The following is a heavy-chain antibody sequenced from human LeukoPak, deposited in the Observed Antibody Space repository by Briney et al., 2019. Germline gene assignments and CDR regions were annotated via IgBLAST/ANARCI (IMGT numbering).Heavy chain of an antibody. D-gene: IGHD1-26*01. J-gene: IGHJ4*02. Sequence: PSETLSLTCTVSGGSFNNYYWTWIRQPAGKGLVWIGRIYTTGSTNYNPSLKRRVTMSVDTSKNQFSLNLNSVTAADTAVYYCARASSDYSGSFYFDSWGQGALVTVSS. CDR2: IYTTGST. CDR1: GGSFNNYY. V-gene: IGHV4-4*07. CDR3: ARASSDYSGSFYFDS.